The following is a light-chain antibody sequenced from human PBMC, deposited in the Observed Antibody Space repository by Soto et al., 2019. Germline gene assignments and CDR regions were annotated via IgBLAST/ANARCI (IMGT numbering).Light chain of an antibody. Sequence: IQMTQSPSTLAASVGDRVTITCRASQSISDLLAWYQQKPGEAPKLLIYKASSLESGVPSRFSGSGSGTQFSLTISSLQPDDFATYYCQQYDHYSPFGGGTKVEIK. V-gene: IGKV1-5*03. CDR3: QQYDHYSP. J-gene: IGKJ4*02. CDR1: QSISDL. CDR2: KAS.